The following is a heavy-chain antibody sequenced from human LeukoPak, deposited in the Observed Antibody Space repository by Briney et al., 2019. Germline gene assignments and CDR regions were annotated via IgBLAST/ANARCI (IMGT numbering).Heavy chain of an antibody. V-gene: IGHV3-21*01. CDR3: AREGGGLGTYFDY. Sequence: GGSLRLSCAASGFTFSSYSMNWVRQAPGKGLEWVSSISSSSSYIYYADSVKGRFTISRDNAKNSLYLQMNSLRAEDTAVYYCAREGGGLGTYFDYWGQGTLVTVST. CDR1: GFTFSSYS. J-gene: IGHJ4*02. D-gene: IGHD5-12*01. CDR2: ISSSSSYI.